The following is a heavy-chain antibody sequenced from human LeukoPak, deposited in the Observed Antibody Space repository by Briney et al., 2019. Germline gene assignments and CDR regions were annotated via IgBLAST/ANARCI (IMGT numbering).Heavy chain of an antibody. D-gene: IGHD6-19*01. J-gene: IGHJ3*02. CDR1: GFSFSSYG. V-gene: IGHV3-33*01. CDR2: LVYDERN. Sequence: GGSLRLSCAASGFSFSSYGMHWVRQAPGKGVAWVARLVYDERNDYADSVKGRFTISRDNSKNTLYLQMDNLRVDDTAVYYCAREWLVKGLSDAFDIWGQGTMVTVSS. CDR3: AREWLVKGLSDAFDI.